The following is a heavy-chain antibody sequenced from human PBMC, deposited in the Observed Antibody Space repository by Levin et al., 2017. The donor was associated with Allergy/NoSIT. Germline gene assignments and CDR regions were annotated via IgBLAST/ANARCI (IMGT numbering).Heavy chain of an antibody. V-gene: IGHV3-48*04. D-gene: IGHD2-15*01. CDR2: ISSSSSTI. CDR1: GFTFSSYN. J-gene: IGHJ4*02. Sequence: QPGGSLRLSCAASGFTFSSYNMNWVRQAPGKGLEWVSYISSSSSTIYYADSVRGRFTISRDNAKNSLYLQMNSLRAEDTAVYYCARARSTIGPGSGPYYFDYWGQGTLVTVSS. CDR3: ARARSTIGPGSGPYYFDY.